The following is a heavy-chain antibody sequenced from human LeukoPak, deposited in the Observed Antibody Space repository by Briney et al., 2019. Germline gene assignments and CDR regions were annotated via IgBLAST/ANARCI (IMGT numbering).Heavy chain of an antibody. CDR1: GYSISSGYY. CDR3: AAASSSTMDCSSTSCYYFDY. D-gene: IGHD2-2*01. J-gene: IGHJ4*02. CDR2: IYHSGST. V-gene: IGHV4-38-2*02. Sequence: SETLSLTCTVSGYSISSGYYWGWIRPPPGKGLEWIGSIYHSGSTYYNPSLKSRVTISVDTSKNQFSLKLSSVAAADTAVYYCAAASSSTMDCSSTSCYYFDYWGQGTLVTVSS.